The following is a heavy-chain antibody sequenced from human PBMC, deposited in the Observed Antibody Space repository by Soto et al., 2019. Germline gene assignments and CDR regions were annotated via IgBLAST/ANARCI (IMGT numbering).Heavy chain of an antibody. J-gene: IGHJ4*02. V-gene: IGHV4-61*05. CDR2: IYYSGST. D-gene: IGHD3-22*01. CDR3: ARLGGYYQAFDQ. CDR1: GGSISSGGYS. Sequence: SETLSLTCAVSGGSISSGGYSWGWFRQPPGKGLEWVGYIYYSGSTSYSPSLKSRVTISLDTSKNQFSLILNSVTAADTAVYYCARLGGYYQAFDQWGQGSLVTVSS.